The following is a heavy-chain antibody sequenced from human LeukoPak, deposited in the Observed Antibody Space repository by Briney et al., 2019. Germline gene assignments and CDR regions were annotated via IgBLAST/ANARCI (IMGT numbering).Heavy chain of an antibody. CDR3: ARDWRGIAAVGTGGEY. CDR2: ISYHGSNE. V-gene: IGHV3-30*14. Sequence: GRSLRLSCATSGFTFTNYAMHWVRQAPGKGLEWVAVISYHGSNEYYADSVKGRFTISRDNSKNTIYLQMNSLRAEDTAVCYCARDWRGIAAVGTGGEYWGQGILVTVSS. J-gene: IGHJ4*02. CDR1: GFTFTNYA. D-gene: IGHD6-13*01.